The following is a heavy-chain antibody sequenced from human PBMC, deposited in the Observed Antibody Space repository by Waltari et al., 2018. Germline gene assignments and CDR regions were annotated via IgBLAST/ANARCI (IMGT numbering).Heavy chain of an antibody. CDR3: ARLPVVSNNHY. CDR1: GFTFRSNW. CDR2: TNGDRTTT. Sequence: EVQLMEARGGLVQPVGSLRLSCAAAGFTFRSNWMHWVRQAPGKVLVWVTSTNGDRTTTQYADSGKGRVTSATDTATNTRYLQTNSRRAEDTAVYACARLPVVSNNHYWGQGTLVTVSS. J-gene: IGHJ4*02. V-gene: IGHV3-74*01. D-gene: IGHD1-20*01.